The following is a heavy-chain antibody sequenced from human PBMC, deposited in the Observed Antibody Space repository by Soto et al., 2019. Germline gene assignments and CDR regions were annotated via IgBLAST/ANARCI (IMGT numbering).Heavy chain of an antibody. CDR1: GGTFSSYA. CDR2: IIPIFGTA. J-gene: IGHJ5*02. D-gene: IGHD3-22*01. Sequence: QVQLVQSGAEVKKPGSSVKVSCKASGGTFSSYAISWVRQAPGQGLEWMGEIIPIFGTANYAQKVQGRVTITADESTSTAYREMSSLRSEDTAVYYCARDRGHSSCYYPYWFDPWGQGTLVTVSS. V-gene: IGHV1-69*12. CDR3: ARDRGHSSCYYPYWFDP.